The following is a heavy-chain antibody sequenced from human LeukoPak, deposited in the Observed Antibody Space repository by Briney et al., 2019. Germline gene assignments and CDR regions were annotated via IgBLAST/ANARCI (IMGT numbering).Heavy chain of an antibody. CDR3: AKGSSRRGPFDY. CDR1: GFTFSSYA. D-gene: IGHD3-10*01. Sequence: GGSLRLSCAASGFTFSSYAMSWVRQAPGKGLEWVLAISGSGGSTYYADSVKGRSTISRDNSKNTLYLQMNSLRAEDTAVYYCAKGSSRRGPFDYWGQGTLVTVSS. CDR2: ISGSGGST. J-gene: IGHJ4*02. V-gene: IGHV3-23*01.